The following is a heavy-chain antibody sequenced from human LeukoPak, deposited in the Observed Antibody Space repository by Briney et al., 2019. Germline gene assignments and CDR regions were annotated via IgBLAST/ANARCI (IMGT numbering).Heavy chain of an antibody. CDR2: IYYSGST. V-gene: IGHV4-39*07. CDR1: GGSISSTSYY. D-gene: IGHD1-26*01. CDR3: AKVRSTWEVDY. Sequence: SETLSLTCTVSGGSISSTSYYWGWIRQPPGKGLEWIGSIYYSGSTYHNPSFESRVTISVDTSKNQFSLKLSSVTAADTALYYCAKVRSTWEVDYWGQGTLVTVSS. J-gene: IGHJ4*02.